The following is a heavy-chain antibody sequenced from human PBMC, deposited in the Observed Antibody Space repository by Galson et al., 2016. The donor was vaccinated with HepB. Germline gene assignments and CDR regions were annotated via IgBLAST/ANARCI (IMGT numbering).Heavy chain of an antibody. Sequence: QSGAEVKKAGESLKISCQASGYKFSSYWIGWVRQMPGKGLEWMGIINPDDSDVRYSPSFQGQITIPADKSITTAYLQLSGLKASDTGMYYCARKCSDPSRFIICFEIWGQGTLVTVSS. CDR3: ARKCSDPSRFIICFEI. CDR2: INPDDSDV. D-gene: IGHD2-2*01. CDR1: GYKFSSYW. V-gene: IGHV5-51*01. J-gene: IGHJ4*02.